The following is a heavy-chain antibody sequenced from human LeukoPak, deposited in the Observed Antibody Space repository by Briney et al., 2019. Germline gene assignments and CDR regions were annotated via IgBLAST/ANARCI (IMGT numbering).Heavy chain of an antibody. V-gene: IGHV3-23*01. CDR2: LNCSGITT. CDR1: GFTFSNCA. CDR3: AKGTYSSGWSYFDY. Sequence: PGGSLRLSCAASGFTFSNCALSWVRQAPGKGLEWVSTLNCSGITTYYADRVWGRFTISRDNSKHTLYLKMNSLRAEDTAVYYCAKGTYSSGWSYFDYWGHGTLVTVSS. D-gene: IGHD6-19*01. J-gene: IGHJ4*01.